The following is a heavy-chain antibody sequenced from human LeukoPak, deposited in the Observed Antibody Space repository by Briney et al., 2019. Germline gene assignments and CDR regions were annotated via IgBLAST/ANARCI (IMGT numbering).Heavy chain of an antibody. J-gene: IGHJ4*02. CDR3: AKAGWFGELFDYFDY. CDR2: ISGSGGST. Sequence: GGSLRLSRAASGFTFSSYAMSWVRQAPGEGREWVSAISGSGGSTYYGDSVKGRFTICRDNSKNTLYLQMNSLRAEDTAVYYCAKAGWFGELFDYFDYWGQGTLVTVSS. CDR1: GFTFSSYA. V-gene: IGHV3-23*01. D-gene: IGHD3-10*01.